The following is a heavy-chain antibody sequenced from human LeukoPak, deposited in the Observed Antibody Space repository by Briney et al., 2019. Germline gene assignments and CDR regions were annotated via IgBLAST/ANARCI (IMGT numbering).Heavy chain of an antibody. CDR1: GFTFSGSA. CDR3: YFWSGYYIY. Sequence: GGSLKLSCAASGFTFSGSAMHWFRQASGKGLRWVGRIRSKANSYATAYAASVKGRFTISRDDSKNTAYLQMNSLKTEDTAVYYCYFWSGYYIYWGQGTLVTVSS. J-gene: IGHJ4*02. CDR2: IRSKANSYAT. V-gene: IGHV3-73*01. D-gene: IGHD3-3*01.